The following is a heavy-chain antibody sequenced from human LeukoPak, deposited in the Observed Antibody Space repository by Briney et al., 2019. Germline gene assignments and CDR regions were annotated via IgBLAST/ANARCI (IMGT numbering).Heavy chain of an antibody. CDR1: GFTFSSYW. V-gene: IGHV3-7*01. CDR3: ARLSETYDFDY. D-gene: IGHD1-26*01. J-gene: IGHJ4*02. Sequence: GGSLRLSCAASGFTFSSYWMSWVRQAPGKGLEWVANIKQDGSEKYYVDSVRGRFTISRDNAKNSLYLQMNSLIAEDTAAYYCARLSETYDFDYWGQGTLVTVSS. CDR2: IKQDGSEK.